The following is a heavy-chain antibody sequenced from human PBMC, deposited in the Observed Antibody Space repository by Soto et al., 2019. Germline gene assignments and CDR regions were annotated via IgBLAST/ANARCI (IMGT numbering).Heavy chain of an antibody. J-gene: IGHJ4*02. CDR2: ISGGSST. Sequence: EVQLLESGGGLVQPGGSLRLTCAASGLTFSNYGMSWVRQAPGKGLEWLSAISGGSSTDYADSVKGRFTISRDNSKNTLYLQMNSLRAEDTAVYYCAKTRPRGVILGQFDYWGQGTLVTVSS. CDR3: AKTRPRGVILGQFDY. V-gene: IGHV3-23*01. D-gene: IGHD3-10*01. CDR1: GLTFSNYG.